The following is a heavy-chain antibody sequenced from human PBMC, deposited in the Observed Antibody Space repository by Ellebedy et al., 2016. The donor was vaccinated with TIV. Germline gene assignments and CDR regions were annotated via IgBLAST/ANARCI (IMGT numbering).Heavy chain of an antibody. CDR1: GFTLSSYG. J-gene: IGHJ4*02. CDR3: AQDRGIVVQTTTPSYYFDY. V-gene: IGHV3-33*06. D-gene: IGHD3-22*01. Sequence: PGGSLRLSCAASGFTLSSYGMHWVRQAPGKGLEWVTVIWYDGSNEYYADSVKGRVTISRDNSKDTLYLQMNSLRAEDTAVYYCAQDRGIVVQTTTPSYYFDYWGQGTLVTVSS. CDR2: IWYDGSNE.